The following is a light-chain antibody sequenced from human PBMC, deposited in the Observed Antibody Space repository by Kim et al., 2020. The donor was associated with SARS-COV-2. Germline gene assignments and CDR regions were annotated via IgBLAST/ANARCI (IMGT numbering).Light chain of an antibody. V-gene: IGKV3-20*01. CDR2: DAS. Sequence: EIVLTQSPGTLSLSPGERVTLSCRASQSVSSSYLAWHQQKPGQAPRLLIYDASIRATGIPDRFSGSGSGTDFTLTISRLEPEDFAVYYCHQYGSSPYTFGQGTKLEI. J-gene: IGKJ2*01. CDR1: QSVSSSY. CDR3: HQYGSSPYT.